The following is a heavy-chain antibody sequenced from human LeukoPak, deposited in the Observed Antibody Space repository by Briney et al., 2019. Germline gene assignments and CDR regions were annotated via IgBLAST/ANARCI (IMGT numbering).Heavy chain of an antibody. J-gene: IGHJ4*02. V-gene: IGHV3-48*03. Sequence: GGSLRLSCSASGFTFSNYAMSWVRQAPGKGLDWVSYISSSGSTIYYADSVKGRFTISRDNAKNSLYLQMNSLRAEDTAVYYCARDRSTVTTWVDYWGQGTLVTVSS. D-gene: IGHD4-17*01. CDR2: ISSSGSTI. CDR3: ARDRSTVTTWVDY. CDR1: GFTFSNYA.